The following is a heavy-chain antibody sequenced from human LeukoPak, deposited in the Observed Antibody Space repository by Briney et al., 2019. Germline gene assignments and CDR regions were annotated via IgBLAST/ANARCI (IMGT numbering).Heavy chain of an antibody. CDR3: ARDPPALEDFDY. V-gene: IGHV3-48*04. CDR2: ISGRGNTI. J-gene: IGHJ4*02. Sequence: GGSLRLSCAASGFTLSSHNMNWVRQAPGKGLEWVSYISGRGNTIKYAASVKGRFTISQDNGKNSLYLQMSSLRAEDTAVYYCARDPPALEDFDYWGQGTQVTVSS. CDR1: GFTLSSHN.